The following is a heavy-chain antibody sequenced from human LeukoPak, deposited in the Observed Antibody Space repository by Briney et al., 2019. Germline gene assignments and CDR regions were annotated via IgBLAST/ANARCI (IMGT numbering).Heavy chain of an antibody. CDR1: GFTFSSYG. Sequence: PGGSLRLSCAASGFTFSSYGMHWVRQAPGKGLEWVAVIWYDGSNKYYADSVKGRFTISRGNSKNTLYLQMNSLRAEDTAVYYCAKEPPTTVTDYWGQGTLVTVSS. D-gene: IGHD4-17*01. J-gene: IGHJ4*02. CDR3: AKEPPTTVTDY. V-gene: IGHV3-30*02. CDR2: IWYDGSNK.